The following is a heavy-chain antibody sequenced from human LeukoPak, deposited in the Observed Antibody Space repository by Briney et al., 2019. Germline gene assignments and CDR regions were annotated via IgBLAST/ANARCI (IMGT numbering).Heavy chain of an antibody. Sequence: GGSLRLSCAASGFTFSSYGMHWVRQAPGKGLEWVANIKQDGSEKYYVDSVKGRFTISRDNAKNSLYLQMNSLRAEDTAVYYCVDGYNLGWGQGTLVTVSS. CDR1: GFTFSSYG. CDR3: VDGYNLG. D-gene: IGHD5-12*01. CDR2: IKQDGSEK. V-gene: IGHV3-7*01. J-gene: IGHJ4*02.